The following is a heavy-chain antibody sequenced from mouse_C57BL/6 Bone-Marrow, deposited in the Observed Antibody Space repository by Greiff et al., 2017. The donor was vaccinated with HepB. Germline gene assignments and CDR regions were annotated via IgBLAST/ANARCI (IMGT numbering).Heavy chain of an antibody. J-gene: IGHJ3*01. CDR3: ARAGYYNFAY. V-gene: IGHV1-81*01. D-gene: IGHD2-12*01. CDR2: IYPRSGNT. Sequence: QVQLKESGAELARPGASVKLSCKASGYTFTSYGISWVKQRTGQGLEWIGEIYPRSGNTYYNEKFKGKARLTADKSSSTAYMELRSLTSEDSAVYFCARAGYYNFAYWGQGTLVTVSA. CDR1: GYTFTSYG.